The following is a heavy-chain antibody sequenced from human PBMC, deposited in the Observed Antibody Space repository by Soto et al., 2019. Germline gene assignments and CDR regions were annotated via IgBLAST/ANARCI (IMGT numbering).Heavy chain of an antibody. J-gene: IGHJ3*02. D-gene: IGHD2-15*01. CDR3: AKYRRSSYHPYTSGDAFDI. CDR1: GFTFSSYA. V-gene: IGHV3-23*01. Sequence: EVQLLESGGGLVQPGGSLRLSCAASGFTFSSYAMSWVRQAPGKGLEWVSAISGSGGSKYYADSVKGRFTISRDNSKNTLYLQMNSQRDEDTAVYYCAKYRRSSYHPYTSGDAFDIWGQGTMVTVSS. CDR2: ISGSGGSK.